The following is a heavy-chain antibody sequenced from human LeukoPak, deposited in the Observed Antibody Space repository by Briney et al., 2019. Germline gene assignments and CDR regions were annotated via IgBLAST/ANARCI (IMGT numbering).Heavy chain of an antibody. Sequence: SETLSLTCTVSGGSISSSSYYWGWIRQPPGKGLEWIGSIYYSGSTYYNPSLKSRVTISVDTSKNQFSLKLSSVTAADTAVYYCAIYDYGDYGLYDYWGQGTLVTISS. CDR1: GGSISSSSYY. D-gene: IGHD4-17*01. V-gene: IGHV4-39*01. CDR2: IYYSGST. CDR3: AIYDYGDYGLYDY. J-gene: IGHJ4*02.